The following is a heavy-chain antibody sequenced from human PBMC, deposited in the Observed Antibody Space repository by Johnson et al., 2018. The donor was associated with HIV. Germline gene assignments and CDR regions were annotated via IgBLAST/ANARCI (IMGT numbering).Heavy chain of an antibody. V-gene: IGHV3-23*04. D-gene: IGHD1-26*01. J-gene: IGHJ3*02. Sequence: VQLVESGGGVVQPGRSLRLSCAASGLTFKNFAMSWVRQAPGKGLEWVSVIRGSGGSGYYADFAKGRFTVSRDNSKNTLDLQMNSLRAEDTALYYCARSSGSYWRGTFDIWGQGTMVTVSS. CDR3: ARSSGSYWRGTFDI. CDR2: IRGSGGSG. CDR1: GLTFKNFA.